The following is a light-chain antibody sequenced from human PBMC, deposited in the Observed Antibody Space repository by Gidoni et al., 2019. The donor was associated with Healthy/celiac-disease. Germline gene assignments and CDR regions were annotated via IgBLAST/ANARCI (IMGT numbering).Light chain of an antibody. Sequence: SYELTQPLSASVALGQTARITCGGNNIGSKNVHWYQQKPGQAPVLVIYRDSNRPSGIPERFSGSNSGNTATLTISRAQAGDEADYYCQVWDSSTGEVFGGGTKLTVL. V-gene: IGLV3-9*01. CDR2: RDS. CDR1: NIGSKN. CDR3: QVWDSSTGEV. J-gene: IGLJ2*01.